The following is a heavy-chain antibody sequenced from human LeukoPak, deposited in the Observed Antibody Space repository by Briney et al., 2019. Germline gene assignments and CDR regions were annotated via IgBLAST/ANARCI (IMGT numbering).Heavy chain of an antibody. Sequence: ASVKVSCKASGYTFTGYYLHWVRQAPGQGLEWMGRINPNSGDTDYTQKFQDWVTMTRDTSTSTAYMELSRLRSDDTAVYYCARVPKLTGDLLDDWGQGTLVTVSS. J-gene: IGHJ4*02. V-gene: IGHV1-2*04. CDR3: ARVPKLTGDLLDD. D-gene: IGHD7-27*01. CDR2: INPNSGDT. CDR1: GYTFTGYY.